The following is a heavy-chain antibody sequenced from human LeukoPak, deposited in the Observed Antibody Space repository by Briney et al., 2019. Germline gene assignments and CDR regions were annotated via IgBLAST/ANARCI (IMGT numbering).Heavy chain of an antibody. J-gene: IGHJ4*02. D-gene: IGHD3-10*01. V-gene: IGHV4-39*07. CDR2: IYYSGST. CDR1: GGSISSSSYY. Sequence: PSETLSLTCTVSGGSISSSSYYWGWIRQPPGKGLEWIGSIYYSGSTYYNPSLESRVTISVDTSKNQFSLKLSSVTAADTAVYYCARDLYGSGQGPYFDYWGQGTLVTVSS. CDR3: ARDLYGSGQGPYFDY.